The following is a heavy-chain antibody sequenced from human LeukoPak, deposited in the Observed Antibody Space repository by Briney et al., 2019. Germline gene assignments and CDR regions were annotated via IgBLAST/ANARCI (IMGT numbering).Heavy chain of an antibody. V-gene: IGHV3-23*01. Sequence: GGSLRLSCAASGFTFSSYAMTWVRQAPGKGLQWVSSLSGSGGATWNAGSVKGRFTISRDNTKNVMYLQMNGLRAEDTAIYYCSKDRTSNARSGGYYLGAFDLWGHGTVVTVSS. J-gene: IGHJ3*01. D-gene: IGHD3-10*01. CDR3: SKDRTSNARSGGYYLGAFDL. CDR2: LSGSGGAT. CDR1: GFTFSSYA.